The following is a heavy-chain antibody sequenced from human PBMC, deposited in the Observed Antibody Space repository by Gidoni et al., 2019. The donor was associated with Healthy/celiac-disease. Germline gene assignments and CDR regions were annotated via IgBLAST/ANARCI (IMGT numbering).Heavy chain of an antibody. D-gene: IGHD1-26*01. V-gene: IGHV4-39*01. CDR3: ARHGTSGSYISPYNWFDP. Sequence: GWIRQPPGKGLEWIGSIYYSGSTYYNPSLKSRVTISVDTSKNQFSLKLSSVTAADTAVYYCARHGTSGSYISPYNWFDPWGQGTLVIVSS. J-gene: IGHJ5*02. CDR2: IYYSGST.